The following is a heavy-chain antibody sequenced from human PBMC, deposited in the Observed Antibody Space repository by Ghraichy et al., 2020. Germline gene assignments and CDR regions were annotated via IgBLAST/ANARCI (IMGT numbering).Heavy chain of an antibody. D-gene: IGHD3-22*01. CDR3: ARDGGFVSMIVVANYLDY. CDR1: GFTFSSYS. J-gene: IGHJ4*02. V-gene: IGHV3-21*01. CDR2: ISSSSGYK. Sequence: GGSLRLSCAASGFTFSSYSMNWVRQAPGKGLEWVSSISSSSGYKYYANSVKGRFTISRDSAKNSVYLQMNSLRAEDTAVYYCARDGGFVSMIVVANYLDYWGQGTLVTVSS.